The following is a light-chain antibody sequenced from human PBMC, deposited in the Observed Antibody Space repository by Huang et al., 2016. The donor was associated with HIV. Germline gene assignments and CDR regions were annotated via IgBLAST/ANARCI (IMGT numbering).Light chain of an antibody. J-gene: IGKJ4*01. CDR3: MQRTQRPLT. V-gene: IGKV2D-29*02. CDR2: EVS. CDR1: QSLLHSDGETY. Sequence: DIVMTQTPLSLSVTPGQPASISCQSSQSLLHSDGETYLYWYLHKPGQSPQLLNYEVSHRCSGVPSRFSGSESGTDFTQRISQVDAEDVGVYYCMQRTQRPLTFGGGTKVEIK.